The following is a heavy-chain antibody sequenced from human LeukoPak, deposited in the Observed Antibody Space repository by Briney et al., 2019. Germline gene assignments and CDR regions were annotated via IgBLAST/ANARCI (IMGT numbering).Heavy chain of an antibody. Sequence: PSETLSLTCTVSGGSISSSDYYWGWIRQPPGKGLEWIGYIYYSGSTYYNPSLKSRVTISVDTSKNQFSLKLSSVTAADTAVYYCARARHSSSWYQPFDNWGQGTLVTVSS. CDR1: GGSISSSDYY. CDR2: IYYSGST. V-gene: IGHV4-39*07. CDR3: ARARHSSSWYQPFDN. J-gene: IGHJ4*02. D-gene: IGHD6-13*01.